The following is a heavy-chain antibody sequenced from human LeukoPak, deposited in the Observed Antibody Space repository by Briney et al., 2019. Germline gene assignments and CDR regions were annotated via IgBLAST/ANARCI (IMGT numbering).Heavy chain of an antibody. D-gene: IGHD1-26*01. Sequence: HSGGSLRLSCAASGFTFSSHSMNWVRQAPGKGLEWVSYISSSSSTRYYADSVKGRFTISRDNAKNSLYLQTNSLRAEDTAVYYCARGYSGSYFDYWGQGILVTVSS. CDR1: GFTFSSHS. CDR3: ARGYSGSYFDY. CDR2: ISSSSSTR. J-gene: IGHJ4*02. V-gene: IGHV3-48*01.